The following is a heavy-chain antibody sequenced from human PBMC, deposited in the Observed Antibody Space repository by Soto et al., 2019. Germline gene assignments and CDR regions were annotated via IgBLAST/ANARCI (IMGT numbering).Heavy chain of an antibody. D-gene: IGHD3-22*01. CDR3: ARVKLNYYDSSGYYFFDY. V-gene: IGHV1-2*04. CDR2: INTNSGGT. J-gene: IGHJ4*02. CDR1: GYTFTGYY. Sequence: ASVKVSCKASGYTFTGYYMHWVRQAPGQGLEWMGWINTNSGGTNYAQKFQGWVTMTRDTSISTAYMELSRLRSDDTAVYYCARVKLNYYDSSGYYFFDYWGQGTLVTVSS.